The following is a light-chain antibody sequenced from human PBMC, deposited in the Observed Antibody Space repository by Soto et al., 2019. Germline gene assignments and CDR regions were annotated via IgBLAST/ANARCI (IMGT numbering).Light chain of an antibody. CDR1: SSDVGGYNY. CDR2: EVS. J-gene: IGLJ2*01. CDR3: SSYTSSRGV. Sequence: QSVLTRPASVSGSPGQSITISCTGTSSDVGGYNYVSWYQQHPGKAPKLMIYEVSNRPSGVSNRFSGSKSGNTASLTISGLQAEDEADYYCSSYTSSRGVFGGGTKLTVL. V-gene: IGLV2-14*01.